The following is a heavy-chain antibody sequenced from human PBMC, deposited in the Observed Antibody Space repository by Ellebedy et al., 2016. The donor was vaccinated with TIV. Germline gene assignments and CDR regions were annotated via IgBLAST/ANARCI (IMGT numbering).Heavy chain of an antibody. CDR3: ARGGVRRGGVDAFDI. J-gene: IGHJ3*02. CDR2: IGTGSDR. D-gene: IGHD3-16*01. CDR1: GFTFRSYD. Sequence: PGGSLRLSCAASGFTFRSYDMHWVRQATGKGLEWVSAIGTGSDRYYAGSVKGRFTISRENAKNSLYLQMNSLRAGDTAVYYCARGGVRRGGVDAFDIWGQGTMVTVSS. V-gene: IGHV3-13*01.